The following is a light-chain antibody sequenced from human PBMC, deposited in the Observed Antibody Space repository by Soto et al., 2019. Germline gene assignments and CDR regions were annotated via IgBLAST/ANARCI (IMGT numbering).Light chain of an antibody. CDR3: GTVDDSLSAGV. Sequence: QSVLTQPPSVSVAPGQKVTISCSGSTSNIGNNYVSWYQQLPGTAPKLVIYDNDKRPSGIPDRFSGSKSGTSATLGITGLQTGDEADYYCGTVDDSLSAGVFGGGTKLTVL. J-gene: IGLJ3*02. CDR1: TSNIGNNY. V-gene: IGLV1-51*01. CDR2: DND.